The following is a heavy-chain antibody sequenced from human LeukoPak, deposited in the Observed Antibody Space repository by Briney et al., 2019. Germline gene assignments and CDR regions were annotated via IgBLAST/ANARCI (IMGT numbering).Heavy chain of an antibody. CDR3: AKCHSGNYYYGMDV. CDR1: GFTFSSDA. CDR2: ISGSGGST. J-gene: IGHJ6*02. Sequence: GGSLRLSCPASGFTFSSDAMGWVRHAPGKGLEWVSVISGSGGSTYYADSVKGRFTISRDNSKNTLYLQMNSLRAEDTAVYYCAKCHSGNYYYGMDVWGQGTTVTVSS. D-gene: IGHD1-26*01. V-gene: IGHV3-23*01.